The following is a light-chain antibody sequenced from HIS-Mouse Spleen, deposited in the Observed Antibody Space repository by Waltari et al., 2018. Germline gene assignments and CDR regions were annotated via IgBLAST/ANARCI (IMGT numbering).Light chain of an antibody. V-gene: IGLV3-1*01. CDR2: QDS. J-gene: IGLJ1*01. CDR3: QAWDSSVYV. CDR1: KLGDKY. Sequence: YELTQPPSVSVSPGQTASITCSGDKLGDKYACWYQQKPGQSPVLVIYQDSKRPSGIPERFSGSNSGNTATLTISGTQAMDEADYYCQAWDSSVYVFGTGTKVTVL.